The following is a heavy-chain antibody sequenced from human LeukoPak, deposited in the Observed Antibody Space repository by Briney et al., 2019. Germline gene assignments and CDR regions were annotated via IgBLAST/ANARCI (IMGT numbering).Heavy chain of an antibody. CDR1: GYTFTGYY. J-gene: IGHJ4*02. CDR3: ATNGGPAGPG. D-gene: IGHD2-8*01. CDR2: INPDSGGT. V-gene: IGHV1-2*06. Sequence: AAVKVSCTASGYTFTGYYIHWVRQAPGQGLEWMGRINPDSGGTNYAQKFQGRVTMTRDTSITTAYMELSRLRSDDTAVYYCATNGGPAGPGWGQGTLVTVSS.